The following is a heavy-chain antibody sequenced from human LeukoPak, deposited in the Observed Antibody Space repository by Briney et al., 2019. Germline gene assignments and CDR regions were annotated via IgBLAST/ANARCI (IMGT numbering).Heavy chain of an antibody. D-gene: IGHD3-22*01. CDR2: IYPGDSDT. J-gene: IGHJ3*02. V-gene: IGHV5-51*03. CDR3: ATYDSSGYSLLSAFDI. Sequence: KPGESLKISCKGSGYSFTSYWIGWVRQMPGKGLEWMGIIYPGDSDTRYSPSFQGQVTISADKSISTAYLQWSSLKASDTAMYYCATYDSSGYSLLSAFDIWGQGTMVTVSS. CDR1: GYSFTSYW.